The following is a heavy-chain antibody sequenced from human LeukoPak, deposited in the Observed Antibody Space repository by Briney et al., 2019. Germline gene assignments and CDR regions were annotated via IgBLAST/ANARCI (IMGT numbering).Heavy chain of an antibody. CDR1: GFTFSSYA. D-gene: IGHD6-6*01. V-gene: IGHV3-23*01. CDR3: AKVGYSSSSGWFDP. J-gene: IGHJ5*02. Sequence: GGSLRLSCAASGFTFSSYAMSWVRQAPGKGLEWVSAISGGGGRTYYADSVKGRFTISTDNSKNTLYPQMNSLRAEDTAVYYCAKVGYSSSSGWFDPWGQGTLVTVSS. CDR2: ISGGGGRT.